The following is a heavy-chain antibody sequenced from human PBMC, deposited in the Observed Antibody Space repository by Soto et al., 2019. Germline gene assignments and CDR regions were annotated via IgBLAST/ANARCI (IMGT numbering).Heavy chain of an antibody. CDR2: VSHDGSNK. Sequence: GGSLRLSCEASGFIFSNFGMHWVRQAPGKGLEWVAVVSHDGSNKKYLDSEQGRFTISRDNSKNTVYLELNSLKIDDTAVYYCARALTGAVAVTDHWGQGTLVTVS. V-gene: IGHV3-30*03. CDR1: GFIFSNFG. CDR3: ARALTGAVAVTDH. J-gene: IGHJ4*02. D-gene: IGHD6-19*01.